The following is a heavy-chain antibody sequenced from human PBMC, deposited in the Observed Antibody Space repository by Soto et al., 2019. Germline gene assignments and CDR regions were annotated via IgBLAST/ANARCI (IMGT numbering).Heavy chain of an antibody. J-gene: IGHJ6*02. CDR1: GYSFTSYW. Sequence: ESLKISCKGFGYSFTSYWLSCVRQMPRKDLEWMGRIDPSDSYTNYSPSFQGHVNILAENSISTAYLQWSSLKASDTAMYYCARHEEYGSTGGKDVWGQGTTVTVSS. CDR3: ARHEEYGSTGGKDV. D-gene: IGHD3-10*01. CDR2: IDPSDSYT. V-gene: IGHV5-10-1*01.